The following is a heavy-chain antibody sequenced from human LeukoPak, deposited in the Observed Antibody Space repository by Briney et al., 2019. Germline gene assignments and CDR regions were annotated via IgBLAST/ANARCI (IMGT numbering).Heavy chain of an antibody. CDR1: GGSISSYY. Sequence: SETLSLTRTVSGGSISSYYWSWIRQPPGKGLEWIGYIYYSGSTNYNPSLKSRVTISVDTSKNQFSLKLSSVTAADTAVYYCARCPVDYGMDVWGQGTTVTVSS. J-gene: IGHJ6*02. V-gene: IGHV4-59*01. CDR3: ARCPVDYGMDV. CDR2: IYYSGST.